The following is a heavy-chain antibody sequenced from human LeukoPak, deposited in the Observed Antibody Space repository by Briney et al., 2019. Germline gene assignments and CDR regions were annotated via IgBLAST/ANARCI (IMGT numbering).Heavy chain of an antibody. V-gene: IGHV1-18*01. CDR2: ISAYNGNT. J-gene: IGHJ4*02. D-gene: IGHD4-17*01. CDR1: GYTFTSYG. CDR3: ARNDSGGGSSDY. Sequence: ASVKVSCKASGYTFTSYGISWVPQAPGQGLEWMGWISAYNGNTNYAQKLQGRVTMTTDTSTSTAYMELRSLRSDDTAVYYCARNDSGGGSSDYWGQGTLVTVSS.